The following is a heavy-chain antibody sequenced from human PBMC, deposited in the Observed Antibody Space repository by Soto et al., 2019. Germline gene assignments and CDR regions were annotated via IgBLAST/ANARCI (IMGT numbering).Heavy chain of an antibody. CDR3: AKDPARIAAAGRPLRSGEDPWFDP. Sequence: GGSLRLSCAASGFTFSSYAMSWVRQAPGKGLEWVSAISGSGGSTYYADSVKGRFTISRDNSKNTLYLQMNSLRAEDTAVYYCAKDPARIAAAGRPLRSGEDPWFDPWGQGTLVTVSS. CDR1: GFTFSSYA. D-gene: IGHD6-13*01. CDR2: ISGSGGST. V-gene: IGHV3-23*01. J-gene: IGHJ5*02.